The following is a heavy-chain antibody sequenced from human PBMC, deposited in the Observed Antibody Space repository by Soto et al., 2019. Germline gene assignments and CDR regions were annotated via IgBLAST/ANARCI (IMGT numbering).Heavy chain of an antibody. J-gene: IGHJ5*02. CDR1: GYTFTSYY. CDR3: GRVYGDYVGWFDP. CDR2: INASDGNT. Sequence: VKVSCKASGYTFTSYYMHWVRQAPGQGLEWMGIINASDGNTNYAQKLQGRVTMTTDTSTSTAYMELRSLRSDDTAVYYCGRVYGDYVGWFDPWGQGTLVTVSS. V-gene: IGHV1-46*01. D-gene: IGHD4-17*01.